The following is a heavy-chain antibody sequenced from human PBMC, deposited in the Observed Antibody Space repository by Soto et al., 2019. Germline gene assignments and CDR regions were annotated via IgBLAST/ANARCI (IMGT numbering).Heavy chain of an antibody. CDR1: GGTFSSYA. D-gene: IGHD3-16*01. CDR2: IIPIFGTA. V-gene: IGHV1-69*13. J-gene: IGHJ6*02. Sequence: ASVKVSCKASGGTFSSYAISWVRQAPGQGLEWMGGIIPIFGTANYAQKFQGRVTITADESTSTAYMELSSLRSEDTAAYYCARAFSPVTTFQFDYYYGMDVWGQGTTVTVSS. CDR3: ARAFSPVTTFQFDYYYGMDV.